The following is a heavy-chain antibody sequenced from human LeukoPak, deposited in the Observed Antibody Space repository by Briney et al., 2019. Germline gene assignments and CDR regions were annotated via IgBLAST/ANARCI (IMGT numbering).Heavy chain of an antibody. CDR1: GFPFNSYW. Sequence: GGSLRLSCAASGFPFNSYWMSWVRQAPGRGLEWVANIKEDGSEKFYVDSVKSRFTISRDNAKNSLFLQMTSLRAEDTALYYCAPEVWELQGASDIWGQGTMVTVSS. V-gene: IGHV3-7*01. CDR2: IKEDGSEK. CDR3: APEVWELQGASDI. J-gene: IGHJ3*02. D-gene: IGHD1-26*01.